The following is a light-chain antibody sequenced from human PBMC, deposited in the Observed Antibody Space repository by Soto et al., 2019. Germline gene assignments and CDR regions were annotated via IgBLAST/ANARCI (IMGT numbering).Light chain of an antibody. CDR1: QSISSY. Sequence: EIVLTQSPATLSLSPGARATLSCRASQSISSYLAWYQQKPGQAPRLLIYDASNRATGIPARFSGSGSGTDFTRTISSLEPEDFAVYYCQQRNNWPSFGQGTKLEIK. J-gene: IGKJ2*01. CDR2: DAS. V-gene: IGKV3-11*01. CDR3: QQRNNWPS.